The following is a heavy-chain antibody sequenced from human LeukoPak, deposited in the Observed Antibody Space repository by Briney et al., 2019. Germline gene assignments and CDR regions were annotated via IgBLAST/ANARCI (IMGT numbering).Heavy chain of an antibody. CDR2: IYHSGST. Sequence: TLSLTCAVSGGSISRGGYSWSGVRQPPGEGLERVGYIYHSGSTYYNPSLQSRVTISLDRSKNQFSLKLSSMTAADTAVYYCASGNTGYDRDSFDIWGQGTMVTVSS. V-gene: IGHV4-30-2*01. D-gene: IGHD5-12*01. CDR1: GGSISRGGYS. CDR3: ASGNTGYDRDSFDI. J-gene: IGHJ3*02.